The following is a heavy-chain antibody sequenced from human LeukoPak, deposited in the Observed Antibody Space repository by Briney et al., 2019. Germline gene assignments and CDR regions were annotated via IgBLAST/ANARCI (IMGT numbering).Heavy chain of an antibody. V-gene: IGHV3-48*03. CDR1: GFTLSSYE. D-gene: IGHD6-13*01. CDR2: ISSSGSTI. Sequence: QSGGSLRLSCAASGFTLSSYEMNWVRQAPGKGLEWVSYISSSGSTIYYADSVKGRFTISRDNAKNSLYLQMNSLRAEDTAVYYCARDQAAATKYYYYGMDVWGQGTTVTVSS. J-gene: IGHJ6*02. CDR3: ARDQAAATKYYYYGMDV.